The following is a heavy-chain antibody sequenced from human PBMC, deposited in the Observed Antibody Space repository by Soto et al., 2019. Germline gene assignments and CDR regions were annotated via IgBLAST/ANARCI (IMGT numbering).Heavy chain of an antibody. J-gene: IGHJ6*03. CDR3: ARLITTSKIYCYYHVDD. Sequence: GGSLRLSCAASGFTFSSYSMNWVRQAPGEGLEWVSSISSTSSYIYYADSVKGRFTISRDNAKNSLYLQMNSLRAEDTAVYYCARLITTSKIYCYYHVDDWGKGTTVTVSS. V-gene: IGHV3-21*01. D-gene: IGHD4-4*01. CDR2: ISSTSSYI. CDR1: GFTFSSYS.